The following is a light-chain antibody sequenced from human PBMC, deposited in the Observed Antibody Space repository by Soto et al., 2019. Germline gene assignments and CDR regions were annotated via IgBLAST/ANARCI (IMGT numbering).Light chain of an antibody. CDR3: QQYDSTPPT. J-gene: IGKJ1*01. CDR2: GAS. V-gene: IGKV3-20*01. Sequence: PGDRATLSCRASQSVNSNYLAWYQRKPGQAPRLLIYGASNRATDIPYRFSASGSGTDFTLTITRLEEEDFAVYYCQQYDSTPPTFGQGTKVEVK. CDR1: QSVNSNY.